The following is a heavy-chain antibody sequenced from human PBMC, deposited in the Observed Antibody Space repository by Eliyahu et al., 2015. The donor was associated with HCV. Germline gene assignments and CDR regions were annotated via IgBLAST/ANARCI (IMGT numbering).Heavy chain of an antibody. V-gene: IGHV4-39*01. CDR3: ARHSYYDSSGYYYVSKVGFDY. J-gene: IGHJ4*02. Sequence: QLQLQESGPGLVKPSETLSLTCTVSGGSISSSSXYWGWIRQPPGKGLXGIGSIYYSGSTYYNPSLKSRVTISVDTSKNQFSLKLSSVTAADTAVYYCARHSYYDSSGYYYVSKVGFDYWGQGTLVTVSS. CDR2: IYYSGST. CDR1: GGSISSSSXY. D-gene: IGHD3-22*01.